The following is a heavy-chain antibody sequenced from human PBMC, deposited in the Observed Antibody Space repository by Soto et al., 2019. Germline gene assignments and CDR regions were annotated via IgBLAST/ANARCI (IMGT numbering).Heavy chain of an antibody. Sequence: TLSLTCTVSGGSISSGDYYWSWLRQPPGKGLEWIGYIYYSGSTNYNPSLKSRVTISVDTSKNQFSLKLSSVTAADTAVYYCARGGRGSGRYFDLWGRGTLVTVSS. D-gene: IGHD1-26*01. J-gene: IGHJ2*01. CDR2: IYYSGST. CDR1: GGSISSGDYY. V-gene: IGHV4-30-4*01. CDR3: ARGGRGSGRYFDL.